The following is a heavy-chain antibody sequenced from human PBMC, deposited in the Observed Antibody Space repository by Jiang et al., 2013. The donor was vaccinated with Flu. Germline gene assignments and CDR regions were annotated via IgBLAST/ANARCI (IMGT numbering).Heavy chain of an antibody. Sequence: VQLVESGAEVKNPGASVKVSCKASGYTFSGYYMHWVRQAPGQGLEWMGWINPKSGDAGYAQKFQGRVTMTRDTSISIAYMEVSGLTSDDTAVYYCARALLPDGRYGHFGLYEHWGQGTLVIVSS. CDR1: GYTFSGYY. CDR2: INPKSGDA. D-gene: IGHD1-26*01. CDR3: ARALLPDGRYGHFGLYEH. J-gene: IGHJ4*02. V-gene: IGHV1-2*02.